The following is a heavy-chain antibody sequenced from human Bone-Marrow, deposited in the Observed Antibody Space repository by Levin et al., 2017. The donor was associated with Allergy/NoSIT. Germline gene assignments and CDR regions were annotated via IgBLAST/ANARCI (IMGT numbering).Heavy chain of an antibody. D-gene: IGHD5-12*01. J-gene: IGHJ6*03. CDR1: GFTFDDYT. CDR2: ISWDGGST. V-gene: IGHV3-43*01. Sequence: LSLTCAASGFTFDDYTMHWVRQAPGKGLEWVSLISWDGGSTYYADSVKGRFTISRDNSKNSLYLQMNSLRTEDTALYYCAKDIANIVATIEGGYYYYYMDVWGKGTTVTVSS. CDR3: AKDIANIVATIEGGYYYYYMDV.